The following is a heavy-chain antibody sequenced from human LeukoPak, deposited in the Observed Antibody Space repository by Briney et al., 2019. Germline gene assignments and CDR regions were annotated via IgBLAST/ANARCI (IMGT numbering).Heavy chain of an antibody. CDR1: GYTFTNHF. Sequence: ASVKVSCKASGYTFTNHFMHWVRQAPGQGLEWMGIINPSGGSTTYAQKFQGRVTMTRDTSTSTVYMELSSLRSEDTAVYYCARGGGYCSSTSCYVYYYYGMDVWGQGTTVTVSS. J-gene: IGHJ6*02. D-gene: IGHD2-2*03. V-gene: IGHV1-46*01. CDR3: ARGGGYCSSTSCYVYYYYGMDV. CDR2: INPSGGST.